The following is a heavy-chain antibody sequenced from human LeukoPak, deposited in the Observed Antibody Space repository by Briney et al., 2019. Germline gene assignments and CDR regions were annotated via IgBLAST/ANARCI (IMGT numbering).Heavy chain of an antibody. V-gene: IGHV3-13*01. Sequence: PGGSLRLSCAASGFTFSSYDMHWVRQVTGKGLEWVSAIGTAGDTYYPGSVKGRFTISRENAKNSLYLQMNSLRAGDTAVYYCARSSGTGRGFDYWGQGTLVTVSS. CDR3: ARSSGTGRGFDY. D-gene: IGHD6-19*01. CDR2: IGTAGDT. J-gene: IGHJ4*02. CDR1: GFTFSSYD.